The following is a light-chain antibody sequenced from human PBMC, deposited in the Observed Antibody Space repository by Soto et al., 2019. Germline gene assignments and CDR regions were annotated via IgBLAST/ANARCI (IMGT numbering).Light chain of an antibody. CDR3: QQYNTWPET. V-gene: IGKV3-15*01. J-gene: IGKJ1*01. CDR1: QSISNS. CDR2: DAF. Sequence: EIVMTQSPATLSVSPGERATLSCSASQSISNSLAWYHHRPGQAPRLLIYDAFTRATGIPARFSGSGSGTEFTLTIGSLQSEDFAVYYCQQYNTWPETFGQGTKVEI.